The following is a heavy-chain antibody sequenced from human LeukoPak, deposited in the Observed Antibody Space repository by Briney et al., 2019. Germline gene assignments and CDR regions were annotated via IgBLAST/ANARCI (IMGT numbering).Heavy chain of an antibody. V-gene: IGHV3-64D*06. CDR3: VKDRIAVAGTCWFDP. CDR2: ISSNGGST. J-gene: IGHJ5*02. Sequence: GGSLRLSCPASGFTFSSYAMHWVRQAPGKGLEYVSAISSNGGSTYYADSVKGRFTISRDNSKNTLYLQMSSLRAEDTAVYYCVKDRIAVAGTCWFDPWGQGTLVTVSS. CDR1: GFTFSSYA. D-gene: IGHD6-19*01.